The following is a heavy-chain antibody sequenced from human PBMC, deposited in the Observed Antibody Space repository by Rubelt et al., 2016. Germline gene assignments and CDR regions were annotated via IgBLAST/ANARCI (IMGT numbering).Heavy chain of an antibody. D-gene: IGHD5-24*01. CDR2: INPSGGST. V-gene: IGHV1-46*01. Sequence: QVQLVQSGAEVKKPGASVKVSCKASGYTFTSYGISWVRQAPGQGLEWMGIINPSGGSTSYAQKFQGRGTMTRDTSTSTVYMELSSLTSEDTAVYYCARGDGYSLGDFDYWGQGTLVTVSS. CDR1: GYTFTSYG. J-gene: IGHJ4*02. CDR3: ARGDGYSLGDFDY.